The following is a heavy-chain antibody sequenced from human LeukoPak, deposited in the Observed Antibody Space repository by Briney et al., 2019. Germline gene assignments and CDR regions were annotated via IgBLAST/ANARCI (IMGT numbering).Heavy chain of an antibody. CDR1: GGSISSSSYR. CDR3: ARVGYYYYYYMDV. Sequence: SETLSLPCTVSGGSISSSSYRWGWIRQRPGKGLEWIGSIYYSGSTYYNPSLKSRVTISVDTSKNQFSLKLSSVTAADTAVYYCARVGYYYYYYMDVWGKGTTVTVSS. J-gene: IGHJ6*03. CDR2: IYYSGST. V-gene: IGHV4-39*07. D-gene: IGHD3-16*01.